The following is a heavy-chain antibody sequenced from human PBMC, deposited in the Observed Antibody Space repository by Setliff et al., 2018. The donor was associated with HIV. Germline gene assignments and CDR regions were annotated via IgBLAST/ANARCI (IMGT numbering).Heavy chain of an antibody. J-gene: IGHJ6*03. D-gene: IGHD5-12*01. CDR2: ISPISDTA. V-gene: IGHV1-69*13. Sequence: SVKVSCKASGGTFSRYAISWVRQAPGQGLEWMGGISPISDTANYAQKFQGRVTVTADESTSTASMELSSLRSEDTAVYFCAKGWLPTDYSFFYMDVWGKGTTVTVSS. CDR1: GGTFSRYA. CDR3: AKGWLPTDYSFFYMDV.